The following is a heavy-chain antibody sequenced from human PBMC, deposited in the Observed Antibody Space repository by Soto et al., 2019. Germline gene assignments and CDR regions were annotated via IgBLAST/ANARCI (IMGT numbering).Heavy chain of an antibody. Sequence: QVQLVESGGGVVQPGRSLRLSCAASGFTFSSYGMHWVRQAPGKGLEWVAVIWYDGSNKYYADSVKGRFTISRDNSKNTLYRQMNSLRAEDTAVYYCARGDDYGDYDLRGIDYWGQGTLVTVSS. CDR2: IWYDGSNK. V-gene: IGHV3-33*01. CDR3: ARGDDYGDYDLRGIDY. CDR1: GFTFSSYG. D-gene: IGHD4-17*01. J-gene: IGHJ4*02.